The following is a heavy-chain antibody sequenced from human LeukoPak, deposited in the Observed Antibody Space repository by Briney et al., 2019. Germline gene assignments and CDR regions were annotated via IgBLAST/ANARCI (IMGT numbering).Heavy chain of an antibody. J-gene: IGHJ4*02. CDR1: GGSISSSSYY. CDR2: ICYSGST. D-gene: IGHD3-22*01. V-gene: IGHV4-39*01. CDR3: ASPLKYYYDSSGPHYFDY. Sequence: SETLSLTCTVSGGSISSSSYYWGWIRQPPGKGLEWIGSICYSGSTYYNPSLKSRVTISVDTSKNQFSLKLNSVTAADTAVYYCASPLKYYYDSSGPHYFDYWGQGTLVTVSS.